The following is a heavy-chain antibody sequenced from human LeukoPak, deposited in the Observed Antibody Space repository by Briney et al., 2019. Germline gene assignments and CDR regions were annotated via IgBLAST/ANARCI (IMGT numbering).Heavy chain of an antibody. D-gene: IGHD2-15*01. CDR3: ASSGPHVIVVVVAGTRMWGGYYFDY. CDR1: GDSVSSNSAA. Sequence: SQTLSLTCVISGDSVSSNSAAWNWIRQSPSRGLEWLGRTYYRSKWYNDYAVSVKITINPDTSKNQFSLQLNSVTPEDTPVYYCASSGPHVIVVVVAGTRMWGGYYFDYWGQGTLVTASS. V-gene: IGHV6-1*01. J-gene: IGHJ4*02. CDR2: TYYRSKWYN.